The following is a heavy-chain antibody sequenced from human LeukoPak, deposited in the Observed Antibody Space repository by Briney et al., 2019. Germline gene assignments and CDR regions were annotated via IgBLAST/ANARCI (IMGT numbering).Heavy chain of an antibody. V-gene: IGHV7-4-1*02. CDR2: INTNTGNP. Sequence: GASVKVSCKASGYTFTSYAMNWVRQAPGQGLEWMGWINTNTGNPTYAQGFTGRFVFSLDTSVSTAYLQISSLKAEDTAVYYCAREFRGAAAGYYYYYGMDVWGQGTTVTVSS. D-gene: IGHD6-13*01. CDR3: AREFRGAAAGYYYYYGMDV. J-gene: IGHJ6*02. CDR1: GYTFTSYA.